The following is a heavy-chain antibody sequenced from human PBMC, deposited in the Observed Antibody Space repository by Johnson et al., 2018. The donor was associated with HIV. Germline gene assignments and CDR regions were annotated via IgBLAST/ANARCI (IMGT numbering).Heavy chain of an antibody. J-gene: IGHJ3*02. V-gene: IGHV3-9*01. CDR3: GRGGRVVMEDVFGI. CDR2: ISWNSGSI. Sequence: VESGGGLVQPGRSLRLSCTASGFTIDDFAMHWVRQAPGKGLEWVSGISWNSGSIGYADSVKGRFTISRDDAKNLLFLQMNSLTADDTAVYYCGRGGRVVMEDVFGIWGQGTMVTVSS. D-gene: IGHD3-3*01. CDR1: GFTIDDFA.